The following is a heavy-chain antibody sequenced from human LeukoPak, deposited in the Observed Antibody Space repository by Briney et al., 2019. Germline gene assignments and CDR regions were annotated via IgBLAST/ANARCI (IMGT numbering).Heavy chain of an antibody. Sequence: PGGSLRLSCAVSGLSVSSTYMTWVRQAPGKGLQWVSVILDNGITTYADSVEGRFSISRDNSKNTVYLQMNSLSVDDTAVYYCVRDKGVGRTERFDSWGPGTLVTVSS. CDR3: VRDKGVGRTERFDS. D-gene: IGHD1-26*01. J-gene: IGHJ4*02. CDR2: ILDNGIT. V-gene: IGHV3-53*01. CDR1: GLSVSSTY.